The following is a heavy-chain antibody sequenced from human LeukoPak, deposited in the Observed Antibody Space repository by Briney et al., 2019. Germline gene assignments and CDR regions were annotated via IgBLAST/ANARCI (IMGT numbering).Heavy chain of an antibody. V-gene: IGHV4-39*01. CDR3: ARRLPLYAPDVFDI. D-gene: IGHD2/OR15-2a*01. Sequence: PSETLSLTCTVSGDSISSSTYYWGWIRQPPGKGLEWIGSIYYSGSTYYNPSLKSRVTISVDTSKNQFSLKLSSVTAADTAVYYCARRLPLYAPDVFDIWGQGTMVTVSS. J-gene: IGHJ3*02. CDR2: IYYSGST. CDR1: GDSISSSTYY.